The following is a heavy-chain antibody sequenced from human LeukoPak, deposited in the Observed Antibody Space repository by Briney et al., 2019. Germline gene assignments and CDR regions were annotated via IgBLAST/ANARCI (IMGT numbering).Heavy chain of an antibody. CDR2: IYHSGST. CDR3: ARGSRWRLVNPEFDY. V-gene: IGHV4-38-2*01. D-gene: IGHD6-19*01. Sequence: SETLSLTCAASGYSISNGYYWGWIRQSPGKGLEWIGSIYHSGSTYYNPSLGSRVTISLDTSKNQFSLKLRSVTAADTAVFYCARGSRWRLVNPEFDYWGQGTLVTVSS. CDR1: GYSISNGYY. J-gene: IGHJ4*02.